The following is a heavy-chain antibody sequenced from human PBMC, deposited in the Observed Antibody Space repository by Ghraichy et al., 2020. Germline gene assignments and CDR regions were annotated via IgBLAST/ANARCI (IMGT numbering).Heavy chain of an antibody. Sequence: GGSLRLSCGASGFIFSTYSMNWFRQAPGKGLEWVSFISSSSDTRYYADSVRGRFTISRDNAKDSFYLQMNSLRAEDTAVYYCARVGQQLDPDYWGQGTLVTVSS. D-gene: IGHD6-13*01. CDR1: GFIFSTYS. J-gene: IGHJ4*02. CDR2: ISSSSDTR. CDR3: ARVGQQLDPDY. V-gene: IGHV3-48*04.